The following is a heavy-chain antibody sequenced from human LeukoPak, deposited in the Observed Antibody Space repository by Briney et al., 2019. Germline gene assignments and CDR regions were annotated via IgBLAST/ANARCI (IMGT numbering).Heavy chain of an antibody. D-gene: IGHD6-19*01. CDR2: IKTYNGDT. CDR3: AKDGGQQWLTNYYSYGMDV. J-gene: IGHJ6*02. Sequence: ASVKVSCKASGYTFTSYAITWVRQAPGQGLEWMGWIKTYNGDTNTAQKFLDRIIMTTDKSTGTAYMELRSLRSDDTAVYYCAKDGGQQWLTNYYSYGMDVWGQGTTVIVSS. CDR1: GYTFTSYA. V-gene: IGHV1-18*01.